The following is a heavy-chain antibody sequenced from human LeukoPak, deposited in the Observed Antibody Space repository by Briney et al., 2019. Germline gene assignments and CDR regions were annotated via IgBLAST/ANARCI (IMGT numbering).Heavy chain of an antibody. Sequence: SETLSLTCTVTGGSISSGGYYWSWIRQHPGKGLEWIGYIYYSGSTYYNPSLKSRVIISVDTSKNQFSLKLSSVTAADTAVYYCARIVVVAATIDYWGQGTLVTVSS. CDR2: IYYSGST. J-gene: IGHJ4*02. CDR3: ARIVVVAATIDY. CDR1: GGSISSGGYY. D-gene: IGHD2-15*01. V-gene: IGHV4-31*03.